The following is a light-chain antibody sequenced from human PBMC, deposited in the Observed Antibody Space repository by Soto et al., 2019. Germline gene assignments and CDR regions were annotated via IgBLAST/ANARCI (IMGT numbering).Light chain of an antibody. CDR3: QQYNTWPIT. J-gene: IGKJ5*01. Sequence: EIVMTQSPATLSVSPGERATLSCRASQSVSSNLAWYQQKPGQAPRLLMYGASTSATGIPARFSGSGSGTEFTLTISSLQSEDFAVYYCQQYNTWPITFGQGTRLEIK. CDR1: QSVSSN. CDR2: GAS. V-gene: IGKV3-15*01.